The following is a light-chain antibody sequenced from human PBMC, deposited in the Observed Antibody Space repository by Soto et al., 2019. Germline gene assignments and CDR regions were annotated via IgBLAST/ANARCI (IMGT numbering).Light chain of an antibody. Sequence: QSVLTQPASMSGSPGQSITISCTGTSSDVGGYRYVSWYQQHPGKAPKLIIYDVSSRPSGVSSRVSGSKSGNTASLTISGLQAEDEADYFCSSDTSSSTLVVLGGGTQLTVL. CDR1: SSDVGGYRY. V-gene: IGLV2-14*03. J-gene: IGLJ2*01. CDR3: SSDTSSSTLVV. CDR2: DVS.